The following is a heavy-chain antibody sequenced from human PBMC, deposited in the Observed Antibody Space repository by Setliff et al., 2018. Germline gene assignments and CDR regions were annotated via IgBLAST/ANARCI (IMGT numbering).Heavy chain of an antibody. CDR1: GFTFSSYW. CDR3: ARAFLIVPQAYYGMDV. Sequence: SGGSLRFSCAASGFTFSSYWMHWVRQAPGKGLVWVSRINTDGSSTSYADSVKGRFTISRDNAKNTLYLQMNSLRAEDTAVYYCARAFLIVPQAYYGMDVWGQGTTVTVSS. V-gene: IGHV3-74*01. J-gene: IGHJ6*02. D-gene: IGHD2-21*01. CDR2: INTDGSST.